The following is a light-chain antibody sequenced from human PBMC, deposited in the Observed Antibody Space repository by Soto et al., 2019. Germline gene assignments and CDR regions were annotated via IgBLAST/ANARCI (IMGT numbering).Light chain of an antibody. CDR1: QTITTY. CDR3: QQTYSALWT. CDR2: AAS. V-gene: IGKV1-39*01. Sequence: DIQMTQSPSSLSASVGDRVTISCRASQTITTYLNWYQQKPGKAPKLLIYAASSLHSGVPSRFSGSGSGTDFTLTISSLQPEDFAAYYCQQTYSALWTFGHGTKLEIK. J-gene: IGKJ1*01.